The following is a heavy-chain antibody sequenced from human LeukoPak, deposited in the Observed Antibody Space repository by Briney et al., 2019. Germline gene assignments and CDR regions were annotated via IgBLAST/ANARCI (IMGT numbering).Heavy chain of an antibody. Sequence: PSETLSLTCTVSGDSISSGSYYWSWIRQPAGKGLEWIGRIYTSGSTNYNPSLKSRVTISVDTSKNQFSLKLSSVTTADTAVYYCARANARGGSFSDYLRYFQHWGQGTLVTVSS. CDR2: IYTSGST. D-gene: IGHD5/OR15-5a*01. CDR3: ARANARGGSFSDYLRYFQH. J-gene: IGHJ1*01. CDR1: GDSISSGSYY. V-gene: IGHV4-61*02.